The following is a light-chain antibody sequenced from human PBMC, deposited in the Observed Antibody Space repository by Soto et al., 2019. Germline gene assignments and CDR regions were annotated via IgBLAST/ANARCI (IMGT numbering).Light chain of an antibody. CDR2: ANN. Sequence: QSVLTQPPPVSGAPGQKITISCTGSSSNIGAGYDVHWFQQLPGRAPKLLIYANNNRPSGVPDRFSGSTSGTSASLAITGLQAEDEANYYCQSHDSSLSVVFGGGTKLTVL. CDR3: QSHDSSLSVV. V-gene: IGLV1-40*01. CDR1: SSNIGAGYD. J-gene: IGLJ2*01.